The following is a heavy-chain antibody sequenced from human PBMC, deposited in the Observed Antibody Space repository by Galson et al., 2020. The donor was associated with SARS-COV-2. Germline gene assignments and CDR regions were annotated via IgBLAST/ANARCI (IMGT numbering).Heavy chain of an antibody. Sequence: GGSLRLSCAASGFTFSNYWMTWVRQAPGKGLEWVANIKQDGSEKYYVDSVKGRFTISRDNAEKSVYLQMNSLRAEDTAVYYCARGQTRNKFSSRWYAFDVWGQGTMVTVSS. CDR1: GFTFSNYW. V-gene: IGHV3-7*03. J-gene: IGHJ3*01. D-gene: IGHD6-13*01. CDR3: ARGQTRNKFSSRWYAFDV. CDR2: IKQDGSEK.